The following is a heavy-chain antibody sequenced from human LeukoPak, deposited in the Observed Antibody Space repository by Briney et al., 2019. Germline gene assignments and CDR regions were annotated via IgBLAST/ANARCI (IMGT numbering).Heavy chain of an antibody. J-gene: IGHJ4*02. CDR2: IYYTGST. D-gene: IGHD3-3*01. CDR1: GGSIISNSYY. CDR3: ARGGGAYYDFWSGYPIDY. Sequence: SETLSLTCTVSGGSIISNSYYWGWIRQPPGKGLEWIGSIYYTGSTYYNPSLKSRLTISVDTSKNQFSLKLSSVTAADTAVYYCARGGGAYYDFWSGYPIDYWGQGTLVTVSS. V-gene: IGHV4-39*01.